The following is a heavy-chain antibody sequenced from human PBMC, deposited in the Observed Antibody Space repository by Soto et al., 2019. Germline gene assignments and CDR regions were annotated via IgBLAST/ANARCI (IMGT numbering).Heavy chain of an antibody. CDR3: AKVRCSGSQSYCYYGMDV. CDR2: ISGSGDST. V-gene: IGHV3-23*01. CDR1: GFTFRTYA. J-gene: IGHJ6*02. Sequence: GGSLRLSCAASGFTFRTYAMSWVRQAPGKGLEWVSAISGSGDSTYYADSVKGRFTISRDNSRNTLYLQMNSLRAEDTAVYYCAKVRCSGSQSYCYYGMDVWGQGTAVTVSS. D-gene: IGHD6-19*01.